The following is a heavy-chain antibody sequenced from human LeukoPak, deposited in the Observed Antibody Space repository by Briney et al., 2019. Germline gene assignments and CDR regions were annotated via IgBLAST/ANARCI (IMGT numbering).Heavy chain of an antibody. CDR2: ISSDGSNK. CDR3: ATYSSLNRREFQY. CDR1: GFSFSDYA. V-gene: IGHV3-30*03. D-gene: IGHD3-22*01. J-gene: IGHJ1*01. Sequence: PGRSLRLSCAASGFSFSDYAMHWVRQAPGKGLEWVAVISSDGSNKYYADSVKGRFTISRDNAENSLYLQMNSLRAEDTAVYYCATYSSLNRREFQYWGQGTLLTVSS.